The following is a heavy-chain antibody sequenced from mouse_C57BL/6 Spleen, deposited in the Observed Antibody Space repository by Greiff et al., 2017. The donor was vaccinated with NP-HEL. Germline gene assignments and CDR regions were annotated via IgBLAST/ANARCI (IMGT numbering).Heavy chain of an antibody. CDR1: GYAFSSSW. V-gene: IGHV1-82*01. D-gene: IGHD1-1*01. CDR3: ARYYYGSSYFDY. Sequence: QVQLQQSGPELVKPGASVKISCKASGYAFSSSWMNWVKQRPGQGLEWIGRIYPGNGDTNYNGKFKGKATLTADKSSSTAYMQLSSLTSEDSAVYFCARYYYGSSYFDYWGQGTTLTVSS. J-gene: IGHJ2*01. CDR2: IYPGNGDT.